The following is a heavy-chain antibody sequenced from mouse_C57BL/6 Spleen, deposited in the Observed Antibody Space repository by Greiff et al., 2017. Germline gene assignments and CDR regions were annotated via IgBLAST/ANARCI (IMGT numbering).Heavy chain of an antibody. CDR3: ARLGRWYGDY. CDR1: GFNIKNNY. D-gene: IGHD1-1*02. CDR2: IDPDNGST. V-gene: IGHV14-3*01. J-gene: IGHJ2*01. Sequence: VQLQQSVAELVRPGASVKLSCTASGFNIKNNYMNWVKQSHEKGLEWIGRIDPDNGSTTYDPKFKGKATITADTSSNTAYLQLSSLTSEDTAIYYCARLGRWYGDYWGQGTTLTVSS.